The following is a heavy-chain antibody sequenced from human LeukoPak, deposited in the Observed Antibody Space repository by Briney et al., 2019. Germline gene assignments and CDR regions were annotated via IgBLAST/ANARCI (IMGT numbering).Heavy chain of an antibody. CDR1: GFTFRSYW. CDR3: GRAGYSSGWPPYYYYGTDV. CDR2: IKEDGSEK. Sequence: GGSLRLSCAASGFTFRSYWMSWVRQAPGKGLEWVANIKEDGSEKYYVDSVKGRFTISRDNAKNSLYLQMNSLRAEDTAVYYCGRAGYSSGWPPYYYYGTDVWGQGTTVTVSS. V-gene: IGHV3-7*05. J-gene: IGHJ6*02. D-gene: IGHD6-25*01.